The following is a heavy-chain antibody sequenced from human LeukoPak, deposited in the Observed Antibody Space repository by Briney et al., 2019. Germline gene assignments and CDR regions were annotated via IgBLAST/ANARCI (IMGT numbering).Heavy chain of an antibody. CDR3: AKDVSSGHNFWALDS. Sequence: GGSLRLACVASGFAFGNYGMSWARQAPGKGLEWVSGIRFSGESSYYADSMKGRFTISRDNSQNTLYLQMNSLRPDDTAVYYCAKDVSSGHNFWALDSWGQGTLVTVSS. CDR2: IRFSGESS. D-gene: IGHD1-1*01. J-gene: IGHJ4*02. CDR1: GFAFGNYG. V-gene: IGHV3-23*01.